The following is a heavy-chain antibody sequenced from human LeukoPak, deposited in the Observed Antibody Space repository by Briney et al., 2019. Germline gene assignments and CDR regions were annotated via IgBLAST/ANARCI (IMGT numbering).Heavy chain of an antibody. V-gene: IGHV1-8*01. D-gene: IGHD3-10*01. J-gene: IGHJ6*04. Sequence: ASVRVSCKASGYTFTSYDINWVRQAPGQGLEWMGWMNPNSGNTGYAQKFQGRVTMTRNTSRSTAYMELSSLRSEDTAVYYCARDGVRGVSNVWGKGTTVTISS. CDR2: MNPNSGNT. CDR1: GYTFTSYD. CDR3: ARDGVRGVSNV.